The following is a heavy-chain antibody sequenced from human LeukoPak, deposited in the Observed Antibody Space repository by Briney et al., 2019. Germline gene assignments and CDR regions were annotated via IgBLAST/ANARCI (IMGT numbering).Heavy chain of an antibody. CDR3: ARGTMVRGLVIPSDFDY. D-gene: IGHD3-10*01. CDR2: INHSGST. V-gene: IGHV4-34*01. Sequence: SETLSLTCAVYGVSFSGYYWSWIRQPPGKGLEWIGEINHSGSTNYNPSLKSRVTISVDTSKNQFSLKLSSVTAADTAVYYCARGTMVRGLVIPSDFDYWGQGTLVTVSS. J-gene: IGHJ4*02. CDR1: GVSFSGYY.